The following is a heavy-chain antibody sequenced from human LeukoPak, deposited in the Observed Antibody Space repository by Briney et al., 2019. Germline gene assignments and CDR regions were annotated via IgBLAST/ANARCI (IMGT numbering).Heavy chain of an antibody. J-gene: IGHJ4*02. CDR3: ARYSGTYRDY. CDR2: ITSGSSYI. Sequence: PGGSLRLSCAASGFTFSRHWMNWVRQGPGKGLGWVSSITSGSSYIFYADSVKGRFTISRDNAKNSLYLQMDSLRAEDTAVYYCARYSGTYRDYWGQGTLVTVSS. V-gene: IGHV3-21*01. CDR1: GFTFSRHW. D-gene: IGHD1-26*01.